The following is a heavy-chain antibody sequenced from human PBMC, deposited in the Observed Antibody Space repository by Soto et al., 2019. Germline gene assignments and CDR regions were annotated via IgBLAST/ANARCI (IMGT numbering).Heavy chain of an antibody. CDR2: IIPIFGTA. Sequence: QVQLVQSGAEVKKPGSSVKVSCKASGGTFSSYAISWVRQAPGQGLEWMGGIIPIFGTANYAQKFQGRVTTTADESTSTAYMELSSLRSEDTAVYYCATSAYSGRYWGIDAFDIWGQGTMVTVSS. J-gene: IGHJ3*02. CDR1: GGTFSSYA. V-gene: IGHV1-69*12. CDR3: ATSAYSGRYWGIDAFDI. D-gene: IGHD1-26*01.